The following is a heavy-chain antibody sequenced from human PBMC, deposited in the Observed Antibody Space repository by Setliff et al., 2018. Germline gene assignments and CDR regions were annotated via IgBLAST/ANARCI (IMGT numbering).Heavy chain of an antibody. CDR3: AKDKRSYPYYFDY. Sequence: PGGSLRLSCAASGFTFDDYAMHWVRQAPGKGLEWVSGISWNSGSIGYADSVKGRFTISRDNAKNSLYLQMNSLRAEDTALYYCAKDKRSYPYYFDYWGQGTLVTVSS. J-gene: IGHJ4*02. D-gene: IGHD1-26*01. CDR1: GFTFDDYA. V-gene: IGHV3-9*01. CDR2: ISWNSGSI.